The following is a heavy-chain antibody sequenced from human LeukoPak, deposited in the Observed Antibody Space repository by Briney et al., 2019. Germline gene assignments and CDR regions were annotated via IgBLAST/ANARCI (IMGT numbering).Heavy chain of an antibody. CDR1: GGSISSYY. D-gene: IGHD6-19*01. Sequence: SETLSLTCTVSGGSISSYYWSWIRQPPGKGLEWIGYIYYSGSTNYNPSLKSRVTISVDTSKNQFPLKLSSVTAADTAVYYCARYIAVAGNLVGFDYWGQGTLVTVSS. J-gene: IGHJ4*02. V-gene: IGHV4-59*08. CDR2: IYYSGST. CDR3: ARYIAVAGNLVGFDY.